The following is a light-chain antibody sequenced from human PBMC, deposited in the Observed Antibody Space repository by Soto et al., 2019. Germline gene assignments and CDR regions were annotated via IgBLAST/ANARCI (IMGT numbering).Light chain of an antibody. V-gene: IGLV2-14*01. CDR1: SSDVGGYND. Sequence: QSALTQPASVSGSPGQSITISCTGTSSDVGGYNDVSWYQQHPGKAPKLMIYDVSNRPSGVSNRFSGSKSGNTASLTISGLLAADEDDYYCSSYTSSSTLCVFGTGTKVTVL. J-gene: IGLJ1*01. CDR3: SSYTSSSTLCV. CDR2: DVS.